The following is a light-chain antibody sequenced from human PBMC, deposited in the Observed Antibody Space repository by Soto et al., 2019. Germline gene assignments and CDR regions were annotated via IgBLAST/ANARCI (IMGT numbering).Light chain of an antibody. Sequence: EIVLTQSPGTLSLSPGERATLSCRASQSVSSSYLAWYQQKPGQAPRLLIYGASSRATGIPDRFSGSGSGTDFTITISRLEPEGFAVYYCQHYGSSLTFGGGTNVEIK. CDR2: GAS. CDR1: QSVSSSY. CDR3: QHYGSSLT. J-gene: IGKJ4*01. V-gene: IGKV3-20*01.